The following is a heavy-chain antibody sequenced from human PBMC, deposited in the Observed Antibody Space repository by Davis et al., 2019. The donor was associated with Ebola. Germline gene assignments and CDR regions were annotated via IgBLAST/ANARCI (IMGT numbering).Heavy chain of an antibody. Sequence: GESLKIPCKGSGYSFTSYWISWVRQLPGKGLEWMGRIEPSDSYTNYSPSFQGHVTISADKSISTAYLQWSSLKASDTAMYYCARLQGSVVEPAGAFQHWGQGTLVTVSS. CDR2: IEPSDSYT. CDR1: GYSFTSYW. CDR3: ARLQGSVVEPAGAFQH. V-gene: IGHV5-10-1*01. D-gene: IGHD2-2*01. J-gene: IGHJ1*01.